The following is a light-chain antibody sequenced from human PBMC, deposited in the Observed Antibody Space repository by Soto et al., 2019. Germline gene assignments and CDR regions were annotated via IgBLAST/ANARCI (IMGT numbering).Light chain of an antibody. V-gene: IGKV1-33*01. J-gene: IGKJ5*01. CDR2: DAS. CDR3: QQYDILPIT. Sequence: DIQMTQSPSSLFAYVGDRVTITCQATQDINIYLNWYQQKPGKAPNLLIYDASNLEIGVPSRFSGSGSGTHFTFTMSSLQTEDIGTYYCQQYDILPITFGRGTRWRL. CDR1: QDINIY.